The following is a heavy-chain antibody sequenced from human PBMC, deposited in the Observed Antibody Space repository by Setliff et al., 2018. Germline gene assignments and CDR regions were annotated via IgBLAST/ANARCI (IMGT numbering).Heavy chain of an antibody. Sequence: PSETLSLTCAVSGGSISSGGYSWSWIRQPPGKGLEWIGYIYHSGSTYYNPSLKSRVTISVDRSKNQFSLKLSSVTAADTAVCYCARGHYYDSSGYYFSRPDDYWGQGTLVTVSS. CDR2: IYHSGST. J-gene: IGHJ4*02. V-gene: IGHV4-30-2*01. CDR3: ARGHYYDSSGYYFSRPDDY. D-gene: IGHD3-22*01. CDR1: GGSISSGGYS.